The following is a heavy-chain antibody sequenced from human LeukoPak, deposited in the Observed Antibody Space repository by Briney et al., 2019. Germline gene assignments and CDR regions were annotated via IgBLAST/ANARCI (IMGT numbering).Heavy chain of an antibody. CDR2: INPNSGGT. V-gene: IGHV1-2*02. CDR1: GYTFTGYY. J-gene: IGHJ4*02. D-gene: IGHD3-9*01. Sequence: ASVKVSCKASGYTFTGYYMHWVRQAPGQGLEWMGWINPNSGGTNYAQKFQGRVTMTRDTSISTAYMELSRLRSDDTAVYYCARDNYYDILTGHNDYWGQGTLVTVSS. CDR3: ARDNYYDILTGHNDY.